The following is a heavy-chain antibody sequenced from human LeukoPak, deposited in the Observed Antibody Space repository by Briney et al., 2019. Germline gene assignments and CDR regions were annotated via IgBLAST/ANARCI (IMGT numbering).Heavy chain of an antibody. CDR3: ARSSGGWYSYGPQNWYFDL. J-gene: IGHJ2*01. V-gene: IGHV1-2*02. Sequence: ASVTVSFTGSGYTFTVYYMHWVRQAPGQGLEWMGWINPNSGGTNYAQKFQGRVTMTRNTSISTAYMELSRLRSDDTAVYYCARSSGGWYSYGPQNWYFDLWGRGTLVTVSS. CDR1: GYTFTVYY. CDR2: INPNSGGT. D-gene: IGHD5-18*01.